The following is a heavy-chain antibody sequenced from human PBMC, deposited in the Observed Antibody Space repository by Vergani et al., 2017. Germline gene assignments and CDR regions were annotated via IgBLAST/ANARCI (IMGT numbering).Heavy chain of an antibody. CDR2: IIPILGIA. CDR1: GGTFSSYT. J-gene: IGHJ6*02. Sequence: QVQLVQSGAEVKKPGSSVKVSCKASGGTFSSYTISWVRQAPGQGLEWMGRIIPILGIANYAQKFQGRVTITADKSTSTDYMELSSLRSEDTAVYYCAILRDIVVVPAANYYYYGMDVWGQGTTVTVSS. D-gene: IGHD2-2*01. V-gene: IGHV1-69*02. CDR3: AILRDIVVVPAANYYYYGMDV.